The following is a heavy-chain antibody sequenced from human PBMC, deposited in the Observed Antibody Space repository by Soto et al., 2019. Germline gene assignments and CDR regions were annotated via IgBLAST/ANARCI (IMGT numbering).Heavy chain of an antibody. V-gene: IGHV3-48*01. CDR2: ISSSSSTI. Sequence: VQLVESGGGLVQPGGSLRLSCAASGFTFSSNSMNWVRQAPGKGLEWVSYISSSSSTIYYADSVKGRITISRDNAKNSLYLQMNSLRAEDTAVYFCARSYSAGRGGFDYWGQGTLVTVSS. CDR3: ARSYSAGRGGFDY. CDR1: GFTFSSNS. D-gene: IGHD1-26*01. J-gene: IGHJ4*02.